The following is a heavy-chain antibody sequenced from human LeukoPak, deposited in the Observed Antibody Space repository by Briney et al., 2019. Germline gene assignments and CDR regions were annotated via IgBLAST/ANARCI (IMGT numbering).Heavy chain of an antibody. V-gene: IGHV3-21*01. Sequence: GGSLRLSCAASGFTFSSYNMNWVRQAPGKGLEWVSSITSTGTYTFYADSVKGRFTISRDNSKNSLYLQMISLRAEDTAIYYCARDPYSGSYGDSYYYYMDVWGKGTTVTISS. CDR1: GFTFSSYN. CDR3: ARDPYSGSYGDSYYYYMDV. CDR2: ITSTGTYT. D-gene: IGHD1-26*01. J-gene: IGHJ6*03.